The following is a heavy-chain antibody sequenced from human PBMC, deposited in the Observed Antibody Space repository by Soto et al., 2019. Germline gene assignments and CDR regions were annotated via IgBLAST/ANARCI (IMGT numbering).Heavy chain of an antibody. CDR3: AKCVHFGASCYYYFDY. CDR1: GFTFSSYA. J-gene: IGHJ4*02. Sequence: GGSLRLSCAASGFTFSSYAMSWVRQAPGKGLEWVSAISGSGGSTYYADSVKGRFTISRDNSKNTLYLQMNSLRAEDTAVYYCAKCVHFGASCYYYFDYWGQGTLVTVSS. V-gene: IGHV3-23*01. D-gene: IGHD2-2*01. CDR2: ISGSGGST.